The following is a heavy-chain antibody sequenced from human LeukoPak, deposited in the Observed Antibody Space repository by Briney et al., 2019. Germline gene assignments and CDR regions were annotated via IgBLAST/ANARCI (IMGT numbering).Heavy chain of an antibody. V-gene: IGHV3-7*01. Sequence: GGSLRLSCAASGFTFSSYWMSWVRQAPGKGLEWVANIKQDGSEKYYVDSVKGRFTISRDNAKNSLYLQMNSLRAEDTAVYYCARDNKDRTGYYHPPPYYYYYGMDVWGQGTTVTVSS. CDR3: ARDNKDRTGYYHPPPYYYYYGMDV. CDR2: IKQDGSEK. J-gene: IGHJ6*02. CDR1: GFTFSSYW. D-gene: IGHD3/OR15-3a*01.